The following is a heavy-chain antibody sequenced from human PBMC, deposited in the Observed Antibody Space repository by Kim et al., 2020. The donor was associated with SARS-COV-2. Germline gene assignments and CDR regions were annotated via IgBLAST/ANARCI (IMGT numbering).Heavy chain of an antibody. Sequence: GGSLRLSCAASGFTFSSYGMHWVRQAPGKGLEWVAVIWYDGSNKYYADSVKGRFTISRDNPKNTLYLQMNSLRAEDTAVYYCARDLGIVVVVGPGGWGQGTLVTVSS. CDR2: IWYDGSNK. CDR1: GFTFSSYG. CDR3: ARDLGIVVVVGPGG. V-gene: IGHV3-33*01. J-gene: IGHJ4*02. D-gene: IGHD2-15*01.